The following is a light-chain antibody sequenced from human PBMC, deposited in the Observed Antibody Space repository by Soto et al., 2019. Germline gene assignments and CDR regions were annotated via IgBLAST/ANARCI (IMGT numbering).Light chain of an antibody. Sequence: EIVLTQSPGTLSLSPGERATLSCRASQSVRDSRLAWYQQKPGQDPRLLIYNAFSRVTGIPDRFSGRGSGTDFTLTIGILEPEDFAVYYCQQYGVSPMYTFGQGTQLEVK. CDR2: NAF. CDR1: QSVRDSR. CDR3: QQYGVSPMYT. V-gene: IGKV3-20*01. J-gene: IGKJ2*01.